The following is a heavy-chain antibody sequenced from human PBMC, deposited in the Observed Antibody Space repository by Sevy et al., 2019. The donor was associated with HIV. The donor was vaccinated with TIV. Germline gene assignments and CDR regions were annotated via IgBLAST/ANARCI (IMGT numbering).Heavy chain of an antibody. D-gene: IGHD2-21*01. J-gene: IGHJ6*02. CDR1: GFTFDDYA. CDR3: AKAQKAFLQFLLMDV. CDR2: ISWNSGSI. Sequence: GGSLRLSCAASGFTFDDYAMHWVRQAPGKGLEWVSGISWNSGSIGYADSVKGRFTISRDNAKNSLYLQMNSLRAEDTALYYCAKAQKAFLQFLLMDVWGQGTTVTVSS. V-gene: IGHV3-9*01.